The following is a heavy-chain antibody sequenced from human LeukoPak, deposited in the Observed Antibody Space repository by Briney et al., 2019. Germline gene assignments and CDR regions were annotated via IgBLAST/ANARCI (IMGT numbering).Heavy chain of an antibody. CDR2: IYYSGSI. CDR3: ASFSLYGDSSLRY. V-gene: IGHV4-59*01. D-gene: IGHD4-17*01. CDR1: GGSISSYY. J-gene: IGHJ4*02. Sequence: SETLSLTCTVSGGSISSYYWSWIRQPPGKGLEWIGYIYYSGSINYNPSLKSRVTISVDTSKNQYSLKLSSVTAADTAVYYCASFSLYGDSSLRYWGQGTLVTVSS.